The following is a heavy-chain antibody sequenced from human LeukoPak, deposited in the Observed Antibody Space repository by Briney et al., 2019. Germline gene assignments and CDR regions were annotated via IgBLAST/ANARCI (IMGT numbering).Heavy chain of an antibody. D-gene: IGHD2-2*01. CDR1: GFNFGGSA. Sequence: GGSLRLSCAASGFNFGGSAMHWVRQASGKGLEWVGRIRSRANSYVTAYAAAVTDRFIISRDDSSNTAYLQMNSLTTEDTAVYYCTRHSDTYCSRANCYVDNFYGLDAWGQGTRVTVSS. CDR3: TRHSDTYCSRANCYVDNFYGLDA. V-gene: IGHV3-73*01. J-gene: IGHJ6*02. CDR2: IRSRANSYVT.